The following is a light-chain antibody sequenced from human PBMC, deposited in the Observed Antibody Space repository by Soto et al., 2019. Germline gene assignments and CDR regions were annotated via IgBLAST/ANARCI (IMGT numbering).Light chain of an antibody. J-gene: IGKJ4*01. CDR1: QSLNSH. CDR3: QQRNNRPLT. V-gene: IGKV3-11*01. Sequence: EMVLTQSPATLSLSPGAGATLSCRASQSLNSHLAWYQQKAGQAPRLLIYDASNRATGVPARFSGSGSGTDFTLTISCLEPEDFAVYYYQQRNNRPLTFGGGTKLDIK. CDR2: DAS.